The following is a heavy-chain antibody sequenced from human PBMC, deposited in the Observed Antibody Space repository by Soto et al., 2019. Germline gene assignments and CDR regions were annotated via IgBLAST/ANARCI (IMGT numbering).Heavy chain of an antibody. D-gene: IGHD3-22*01. J-gene: IGHJ4*02. CDR1: GGSINNYY. CDR2: IYYAGST. Sequence: QVQLHESGPGLVKPSETLSLTCTVSGGSINNYYWSWIRQPPGKGLEFVGYIYYAGSTTYNPSLKSRVTISVDTSKNQFSLQLRSLTAADTAVYYCARLGGYYQTLDSWGQGTRLTVSS. V-gene: IGHV4-59*08. CDR3: ARLGGYYQTLDS.